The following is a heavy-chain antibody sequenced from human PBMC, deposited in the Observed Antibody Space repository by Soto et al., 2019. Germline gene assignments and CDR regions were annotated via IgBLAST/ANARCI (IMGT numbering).Heavy chain of an antibody. D-gene: IGHD2-2*01. Sequence: QVQLVESGGGVVQPGRSLRLSCAASGFTFSNYGMHWVRQAPGKGLEWVAVISYDGSNKYYADSVKGLFTISRDSSRNTLYLQMNSLRAEDTAVYYCAKALGYCTSTTCSIDYWGQGTLVTVSS. CDR3: AKALGYCTSTTCSIDY. CDR2: ISYDGSNK. J-gene: IGHJ4*02. CDR1: GFTFSNYG. V-gene: IGHV3-30*18.